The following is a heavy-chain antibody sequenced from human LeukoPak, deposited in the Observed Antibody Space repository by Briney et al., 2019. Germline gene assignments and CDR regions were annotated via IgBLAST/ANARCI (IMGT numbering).Heavy chain of an antibody. J-gene: IGHJ4*02. CDR3: ARDVDYYDSSGYYYDFDY. Sequence: ASVKVSCKASGYTFTSYDINWVRQATGQGLEWMGWMNPNSGNTGYAQKFQGRVTITRNTSISTAYMELSSLRSEDTAVYYCARDVDYYDSSGYYYDFDYWGQGTLVTVSS. CDR1: GYTFTSYD. V-gene: IGHV1-8*03. D-gene: IGHD3-22*01. CDR2: MNPNSGNT.